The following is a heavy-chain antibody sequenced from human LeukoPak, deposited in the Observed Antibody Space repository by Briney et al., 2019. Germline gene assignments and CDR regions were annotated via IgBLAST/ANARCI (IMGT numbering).Heavy chain of an antibody. CDR3: AKGAVADNYYYYYMDV. Sequence: GGSLRLSCAASGFTFSSYAMSWVCQAPGKGLEWVSAISGSGGSTYYADSVKGRFTISRDNSKNTLYLQMNSLRAEDTAVYYCAKGAVADNYYYYYMDVWGKGTTVTVSS. V-gene: IGHV3-23*01. D-gene: IGHD6-19*01. CDR2: ISGSGGST. CDR1: GFTFSSYA. J-gene: IGHJ6*03.